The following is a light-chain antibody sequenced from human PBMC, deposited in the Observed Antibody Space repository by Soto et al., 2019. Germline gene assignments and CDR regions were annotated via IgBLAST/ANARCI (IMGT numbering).Light chain of an antibody. V-gene: IGKV4-1*01. Sequence: DIVLTQSPDSLAVSLGERATINGKSSQSVSYNVNNMNCVGWYQQRPGQPPKLLSSWASTRESGVPERFRGSGSGTDFTLTINSLQPEDVAVYLCQQYYAPPWTFGQGTKVEIK. CDR1: QSVSYNVNNMNC. J-gene: IGKJ1*01. CDR3: QQYYAPPWT. CDR2: WAS.